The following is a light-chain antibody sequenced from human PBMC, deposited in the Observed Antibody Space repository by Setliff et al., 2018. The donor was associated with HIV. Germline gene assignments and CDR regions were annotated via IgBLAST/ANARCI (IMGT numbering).Light chain of an antibody. V-gene: IGLV2-14*01. CDR2: EVT. Sequence: QSALTQPASVSGSPGQSITISCTGSSSDVGLNNYISWYQQRPGKAPKLLIYEVTHRPSGVSYRFSGSKSANTASLTISGLQAEDEADYSCSSYSDTPTLVFGGGTKVTVL. CDR3: SSYSDTPTLV. CDR1: SSDVGLNNY. J-gene: IGLJ3*02.